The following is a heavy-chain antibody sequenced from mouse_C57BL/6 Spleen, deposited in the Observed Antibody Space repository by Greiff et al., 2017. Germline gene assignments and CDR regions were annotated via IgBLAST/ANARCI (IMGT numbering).Heavy chain of an antibody. V-gene: IGHV1-42*01. Sequence: EVKLVESGPELVKPGASVKISCKASGYSFTGYYMNWVKQSPEKSLEWIGEINPSTGGTTYNQKFKAKATLTVDKSSSTAYMQLKSLTSEDSAVYYCARSGYDYASYYFDYWGQGTTLTVSS. CDR3: ARSGYDYASYYFDY. D-gene: IGHD2-4*01. J-gene: IGHJ2*01. CDR1: GYSFTGYY. CDR2: INPSTGGT.